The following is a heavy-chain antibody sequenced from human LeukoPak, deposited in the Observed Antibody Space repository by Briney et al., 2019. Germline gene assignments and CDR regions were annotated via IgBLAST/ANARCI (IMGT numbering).Heavy chain of an antibody. V-gene: IGHV3-23*01. D-gene: IGHD4-17*01. CDR2: ISGRGGNT. Sequence: GGSLRLSCAASGFTFDSYAMSWVRQAPGKGLEWVSAISGRGGNTYYADSVKGRFTISRDNSKNTLYLQMNSLRAEDTAVYYCAKDSSDYGEQGDDYGPLSYWGQGTLVTVSS. CDR1: GFTFDSYA. CDR3: AKDSSDYGEQGDDYGPLSY. J-gene: IGHJ4*02.